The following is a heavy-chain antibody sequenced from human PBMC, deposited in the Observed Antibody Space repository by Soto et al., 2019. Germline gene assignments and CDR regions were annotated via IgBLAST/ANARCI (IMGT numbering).Heavy chain of an antibody. D-gene: IGHD1-26*01. CDR1: GVDFSSEV. CDR2: ISVSGRSI. V-gene: IGHV3-23*01. Sequence: LKISCAASGVDFSSEVMGWVRQAPGKGLEWVSSISVSGRSIYHADSMRGRCAISRDNSKNSLYLQLNDLRVDDTAVYYCATVGPSYYYGMDVWRQRTTVTVSS. J-gene: IGHJ6*02. CDR3: ATVGPSYYYGMDV.